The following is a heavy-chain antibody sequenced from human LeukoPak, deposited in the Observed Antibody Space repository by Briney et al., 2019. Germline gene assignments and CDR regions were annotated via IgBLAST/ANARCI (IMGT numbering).Heavy chain of an antibody. CDR1: GYTFTGYY. D-gene: IGHD3-3*01. J-gene: IGHJ4*02. CDR2: INPNSGGT. CDR3: AREDYYDFWSGYYTYSYFDY. Sequence: ASVKVSCKASGYTFTGYYMHWVRQAPGRGLEWMGRINPNSGGTNYAQKFQGRVTMTRDTSISTAYMELSRLRSDDTAVYYCAREDYYDFWSGYYTYSYFDYWGQGTLVTVSS. V-gene: IGHV1-2*06.